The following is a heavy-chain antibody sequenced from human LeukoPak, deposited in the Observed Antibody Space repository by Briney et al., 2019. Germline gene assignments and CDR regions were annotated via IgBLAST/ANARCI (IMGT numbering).Heavy chain of an antibody. V-gene: IGHV3-7*02. CDR2: IKQDGSEI. Sequence: PGGSLRLSCAAAGFTFSSYWMAWVRQAPGKGLEWVANIKQDGSEIHYVDSVKGRFTVSRDNAKNSLYLQMNSLRAEDTAVYYCARKDSGWHLYWGQGTLVTVSS. D-gene: IGHD6-19*01. CDR1: GFTFSSYW. CDR3: ARKDSGWHLY. J-gene: IGHJ4*02.